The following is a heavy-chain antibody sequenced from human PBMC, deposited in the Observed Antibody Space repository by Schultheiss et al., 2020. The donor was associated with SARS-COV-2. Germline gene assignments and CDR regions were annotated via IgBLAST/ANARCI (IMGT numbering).Heavy chain of an antibody. CDR3: AREGIVGATSAFDI. J-gene: IGHJ3*02. CDR1: GGSISSGDYY. Sequence: SETLSLTCTVSGGSISSGDYYWSWIRQPPGKGLEWIGYIYYSGSTYYNPSLKSRVTISVDTSKNQFSLKLSSVTAADTAVYYCAREGIVGATSAFDIWGQGTMVTVSS. CDR2: IYYSGST. D-gene: IGHD1-26*01. V-gene: IGHV4-30-4*01.